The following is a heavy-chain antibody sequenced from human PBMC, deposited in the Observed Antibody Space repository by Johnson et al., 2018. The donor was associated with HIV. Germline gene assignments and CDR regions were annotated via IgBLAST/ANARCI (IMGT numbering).Heavy chain of an antibody. D-gene: IGHD2/OR15-2a*01. CDR1: GFTFSGYP. V-gene: IGHV3-30*04. CDR3: ARDCRNSTSCLAFDI. Sequence: QMQLVESGGGLVQSGGSLRLSCAASGFTFSGYPMHWVRQAPGKGLEWVAVISYDGSNKYYADSVKGRFTISRDNSKNTVFLQMNSLRAEDTAQYYCARDCRNSTSCLAFDIWGKGTRVTVSS. J-gene: IGHJ3*02. CDR2: ISYDGSNK.